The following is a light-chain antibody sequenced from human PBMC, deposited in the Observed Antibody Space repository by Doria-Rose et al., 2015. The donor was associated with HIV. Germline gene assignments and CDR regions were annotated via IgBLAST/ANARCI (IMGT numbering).Light chain of an antibody. CDR3: QQYNSYSPWT. CDR2: KAS. V-gene: IGKV1-5*03. CDR1: QSITRW. J-gene: IGKJ2*02. Sequence: TQSPSTLSASVGDSVTITCRASQSITRWLAWYQQNPGKAPKLLFDKASLLESGVPSRFSGSGSGTEFTLTISSLQPDAFATYYCQQYNSYSPWTFGPGTKLEIK.